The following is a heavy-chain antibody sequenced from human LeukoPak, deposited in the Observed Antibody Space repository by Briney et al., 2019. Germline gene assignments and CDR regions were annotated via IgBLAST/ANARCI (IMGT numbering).Heavy chain of an antibody. J-gene: IGHJ6*02. D-gene: IGHD3-3*01. Sequence: SETLSLTCTASGGSISSYYWSWIRQPPGKGLEWIGYIYYSGSTNYNPSLKSRVTISVDTSKNQFSLKLSSVTAADTAVYYCARDDYDFWSGLPGGMDVWGQGTTVTVSS. CDR1: GGSISSYY. CDR2: IYYSGST. CDR3: ARDDYDFWSGLPGGMDV. V-gene: IGHV4-59*01.